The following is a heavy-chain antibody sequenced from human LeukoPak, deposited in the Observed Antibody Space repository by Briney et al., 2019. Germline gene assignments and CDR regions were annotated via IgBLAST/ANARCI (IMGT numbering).Heavy chain of an antibody. V-gene: IGHV4-59*10. CDR2: IYTSGST. D-gene: IGHD3-3*01. CDR1: GGSFSGYY. CDR3: ARVFSYPLRAPFDP. J-gene: IGHJ5*02. Sequence: SETLSLTCAVYGGSFSGYYWSWIRQPAGKGLEWIGRIYTSGSTNYNPSLKSRVTISVDTSKNQFSLKLSSVTAADTAVYYCARVFSYPLRAPFDPWGQGTLVTVSS.